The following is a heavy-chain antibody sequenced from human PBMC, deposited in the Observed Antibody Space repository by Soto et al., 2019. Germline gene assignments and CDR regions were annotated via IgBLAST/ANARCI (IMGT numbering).Heavy chain of an antibody. V-gene: IGHV1-18*04. D-gene: IGHD3-3*01. CDR1: GYTFTSYV. CDR2: ISAYNGNT. Sequence: ASVKVSCKASGYTFTSYVISWVLQAPGQGLEWMGWISAYNGNTNYAQKLQGRVTMTTDTSTSTAYMELRSLRSDDTAVYYCARVEPEYYDFWSGCSGYHYYGSAVWGQGIMVTVFS. CDR3: ARVEPEYYDFWSGCSGYHYYGSAV. J-gene: IGHJ6*02.